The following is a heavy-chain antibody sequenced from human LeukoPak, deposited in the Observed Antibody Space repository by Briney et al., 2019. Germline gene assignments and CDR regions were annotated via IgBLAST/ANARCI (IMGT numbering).Heavy chain of an antibody. D-gene: IGHD3-3*01. Sequence: GASVKVSCKASGYTFTGYYMHWVRQAPGQGLEWMGIINPSGGTTSSAEKFQGRVTMTRDMSTSTVYMELSSLRSEDTAVYYCARGTSTDYDFWRWLDYWGQGALVTVSS. CDR2: INPSGGTT. CDR1: GYTFTGYY. CDR3: ARGTSTDYDFWRWLDY. V-gene: IGHV1-46*01. J-gene: IGHJ4*02.